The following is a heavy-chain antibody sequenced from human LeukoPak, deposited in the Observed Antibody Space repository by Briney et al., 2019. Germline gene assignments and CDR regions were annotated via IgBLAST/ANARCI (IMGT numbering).Heavy chain of an antibody. CDR3: AREGPWGSYSAEWYFDY. V-gene: IGHV3-33*01. CDR1: GFTFSSYG. Sequence: GRSLRLSCAASGFTFSSYGMHWVRQAPGKGLEWVAVIWYDGSNKYYADSVKGRFTISRDNSKNTLYLQMNSLRAEDTAVYYCAREGPWGSYSAEWYFDYWGQGTLVTVSS. J-gene: IGHJ4*02. CDR2: IWYDGSNK. D-gene: IGHD1-26*01.